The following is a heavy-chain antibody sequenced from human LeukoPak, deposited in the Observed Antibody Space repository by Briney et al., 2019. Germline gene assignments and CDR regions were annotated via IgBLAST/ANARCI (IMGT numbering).Heavy chain of an antibody. CDR1: GFTFSSYG. CDR2: IRYDGSNK. D-gene: IGHD3-10*01. V-gene: IGHV3-30*02. Sequence: GGSLRLSCAASGFTFSSYGMHWVRQAPGKGLEWVAFIRYDGSNKYYADSVKGRFTISRDNSKNTLYLQMNSLRAEDTAVYYCAKELYYYGSGSYYTLDYWGQGTLVTVSS. CDR3: AKELYYYGSGSYYTLDY. J-gene: IGHJ4*02.